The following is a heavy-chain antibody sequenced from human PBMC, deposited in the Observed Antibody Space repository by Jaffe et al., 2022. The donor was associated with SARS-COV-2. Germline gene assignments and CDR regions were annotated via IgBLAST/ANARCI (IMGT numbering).Heavy chain of an antibody. V-gene: IGHV1-3*01. CDR2: INAGNGNT. Sequence: QVQLVQSGAEVKKPGASVKVSCKASGYTFTSYAMHWVRQAPGQRLEWMGWINAGNGNTKYSQKFQGRVTITRDTSASTAYMELSSLRSEDTAVYYCARDRGPIDYYDSSGYYPRGFDPWGQGTLVTVSS. D-gene: IGHD3-22*01. J-gene: IGHJ5*02. CDR3: ARDRGPIDYYDSSGYYPRGFDP. CDR1: GYTFTSYA.